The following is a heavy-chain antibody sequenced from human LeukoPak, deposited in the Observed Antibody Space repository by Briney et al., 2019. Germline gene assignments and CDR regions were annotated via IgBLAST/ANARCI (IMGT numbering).Heavy chain of an antibody. CDR1: GGSISSYY. V-gene: IGHV4-59*08. CDR2: IYYSGST. J-gene: IGHJ5*02. CDR3: ARGGRWNWFDP. D-gene: IGHD5-24*01. Sequence: SETLSLTCTVSGGSISSYYWSWIRQPPGKGLEWIGYIYYSGSTNYNPSLKSRVTISVDTSKNQFSLKLSSVTAADTAVYYCARGGRWNWFDPWGQGTLVTVSS.